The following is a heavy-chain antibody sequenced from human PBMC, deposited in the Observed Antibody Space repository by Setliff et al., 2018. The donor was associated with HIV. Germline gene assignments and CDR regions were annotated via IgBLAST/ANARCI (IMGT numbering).Heavy chain of an antibody. CDR2: IYPGDLDN. Sequence: GESLKISCEASGYSFTTYWIGWVRQKPGKGLEWMGIIYPGDLDNRYSPSFQGQVTISADKSISTAYLQWSSLKASDTAIYYCARQGTSYGSNYYTDVWGEGTTVTVSS. D-gene: IGHD5-18*01. CDR3: ARQGTSYGSNYYTDV. CDR1: GYSFTTYW. J-gene: IGHJ6*03. V-gene: IGHV5-51*01.